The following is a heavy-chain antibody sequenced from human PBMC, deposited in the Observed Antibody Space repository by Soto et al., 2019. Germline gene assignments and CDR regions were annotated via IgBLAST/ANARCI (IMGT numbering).Heavy chain of an antibody. CDR1: GFTFSSYG. J-gene: IGHJ4*02. CDR2: ITSGNSYT. CDR3: ARVAY. Sequence: GGSLRLSCAASGFTFSSYGMHWVRQTPGKGLEWVSSITSGNSYTYYADSVQGRFTISRDNSRNSVYLEMNSLRPEDTAMYYCARVAYWGPGTQVTVSS. V-gene: IGHV3-21*06.